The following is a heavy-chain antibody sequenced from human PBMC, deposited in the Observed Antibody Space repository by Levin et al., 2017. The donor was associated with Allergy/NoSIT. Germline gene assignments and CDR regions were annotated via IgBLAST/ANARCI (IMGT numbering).Heavy chain of an antibody. J-gene: IGHJ6*02. CDR3: ARWYCGGDCYPYHYYGMDV. Sequence: GGSLRLSCAASGFSFSNYEMNWVRQAPGKGLEWISFMSTSGTTVYADSVKGRFTISRDNAKNSLYLQMNSRRVEDTALYYCARWYCGGDCYPYHYYGMDVWGQGTTVTVSS. CDR1: GFSFSNYE. CDR2: MSTSGTTV. V-gene: IGHV3-48*03. D-gene: IGHD2-21*02.